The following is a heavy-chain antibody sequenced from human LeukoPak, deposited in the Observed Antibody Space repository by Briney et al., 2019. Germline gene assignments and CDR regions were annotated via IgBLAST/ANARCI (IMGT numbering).Heavy chain of an antibody. Sequence: GGSLRLSCAASGFTSSSHEMNWVRQAPGKGLEWVSYISSSGSTMYYADSVKGRFTISRDNAKNSLSLQMNSLRAEDTAVYYCARSPAGANYYLDVWGKGTTVTISS. D-gene: IGHD1-14*01. CDR1: GFTSSSHE. CDR3: ARSPAGANYYLDV. J-gene: IGHJ6*03. V-gene: IGHV3-48*03. CDR2: ISSSGSTM.